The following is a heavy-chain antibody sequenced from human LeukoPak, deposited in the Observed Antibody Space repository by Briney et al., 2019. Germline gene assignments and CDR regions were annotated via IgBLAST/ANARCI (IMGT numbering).Heavy chain of an antibody. CDR3: ARGGLRWLQFHFDY. CDR2: IIPIFGTA. V-gene: IGHV1-69*01. D-gene: IGHD5-24*01. Sequence: ASVKVSCKASGGTFSSYAISWVRQAPGQGLEWMGGIIPIFGTANYAQKFQGRVTITADESTSTAYMELSSLRSEDTAVYYCARGGLRWLQFHFDYWGQGTLVTVSS. CDR1: GGTFSSYA. J-gene: IGHJ4*02.